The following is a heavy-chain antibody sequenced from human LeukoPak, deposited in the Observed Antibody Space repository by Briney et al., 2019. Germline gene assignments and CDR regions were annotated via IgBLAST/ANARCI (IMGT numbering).Heavy chain of an antibody. Sequence: SETLSLTCAVSGYSICSGYYWGWIRQPPGKGLEWIGSIYHSGSTYYNPSLKSRVTISVDTSKNQFSLKLSSLTAADTAVYYCARKDVRYFDWLSDNWFDPWGQGTLVTVSS. CDR2: IYHSGST. V-gene: IGHV4-38-2*01. CDR1: GYSICSGYY. CDR3: ARKDVRYFDWLSDNWFDP. D-gene: IGHD3-9*01. J-gene: IGHJ5*02.